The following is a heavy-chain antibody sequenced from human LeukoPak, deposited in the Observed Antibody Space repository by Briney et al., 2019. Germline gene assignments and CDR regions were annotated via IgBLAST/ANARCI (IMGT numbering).Heavy chain of an antibody. J-gene: IGHJ3*02. CDR3: ARELSTTGDYDAFDI. CDR2: IYYSGST. CDR1: GGSISSYY. D-gene: IGHD2-2*01. V-gene: IGHV4-59*01. Sequence: PSETLSLTCTVSGGSISSYYWSWIRQPPGNGLEWIGYIYYSGSTNYNPSLKSRVTISVDTSKNQFSLKLSSVTAADTAVYYCARELSTTGDYDAFDIWGQGTMVTVSS.